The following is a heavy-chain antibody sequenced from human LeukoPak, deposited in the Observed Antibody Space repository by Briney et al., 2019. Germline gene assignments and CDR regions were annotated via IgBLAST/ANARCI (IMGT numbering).Heavy chain of an antibody. CDR3: AWSQAHSGHY. Sequence: PSETLSLTCMLSGGSLSSYYWRWIRQPAGEGLEWIGRIYISGITNYNPSLMSRVTPSVDTSKNQFSLKLTSATVADSAVYYCAWSQAHSGHYWGQGTLVTVSS. V-gene: IGHV4-4*07. CDR2: IYISGIT. D-gene: IGHD1-26*01. J-gene: IGHJ4*02. CDR1: GGSLSSYY.